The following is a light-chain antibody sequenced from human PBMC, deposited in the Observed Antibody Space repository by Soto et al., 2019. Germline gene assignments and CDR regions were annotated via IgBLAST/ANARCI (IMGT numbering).Light chain of an antibody. Sequence: QSALTQPASVSGSPGQSITISCTGTSSDVGSYNLVSWYQQHPGKAPKLMIYEVTKRPSGVSNRFSGSKSGNTASLTISGLQAEDEADYYCDSYAGRSTSVFXTGTKLTVL. CDR3: DSYAGRSTSV. V-gene: IGLV2-23*02. J-gene: IGLJ1*01. CDR1: SSDVGSYNL. CDR2: EVT.